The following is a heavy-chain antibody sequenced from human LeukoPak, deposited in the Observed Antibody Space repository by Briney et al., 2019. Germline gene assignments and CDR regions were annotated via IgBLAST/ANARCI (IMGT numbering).Heavy chain of an antibody. CDR3: AREVATYFDY. D-gene: IGHD4-23*01. V-gene: IGHV1-18*04. J-gene: IGHJ4*02. CDR1: GYTFTSYY. Sequence: ASVKVSCKASGYTFTSYYMHWVRQAPGQGLEWMGWISAYSGNTNYAQKFQVRVTLTTDTSTSTAYMELKSLRSDGTAVYFCAREVATYFDYWGQGTLVTVSS. CDR2: ISAYSGNT.